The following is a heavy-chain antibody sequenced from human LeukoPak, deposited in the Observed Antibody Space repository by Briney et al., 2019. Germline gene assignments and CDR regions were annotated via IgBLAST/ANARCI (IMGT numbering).Heavy chain of an antibody. CDR1: GFTFSSYW. J-gene: IGHJ4*02. CDR3: ARIGDGDSRGYYY. Sequence: GGSLRLSCAASGFTFSSYWIHWVRQAPGKGLVWVSRINGDGSSTSYADSVKGRFTSSRDNAKNTLYLQMNSLRAEDTAVYYCARIGDGDSRGYYYWGQGTLVTVSS. V-gene: IGHV3-74*01. CDR2: INGDGSST. D-gene: IGHD3-22*01.